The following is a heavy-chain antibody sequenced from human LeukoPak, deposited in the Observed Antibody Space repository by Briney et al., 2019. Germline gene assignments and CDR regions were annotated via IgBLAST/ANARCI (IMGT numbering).Heavy chain of an antibody. Sequence: GGSLRLSCAASGFTFSSYAMSWVRQAPGKGLEWVSAISGSGGSTYYADSVKGRFTISRDNSENTLYLQMNSLRAEDTAVYYCAKVGIVGAHHDAFDIWDQGTMVTVSS. J-gene: IGHJ3*02. CDR1: GFTFSSYA. CDR3: AKVGIVGAHHDAFDI. V-gene: IGHV3-23*01. CDR2: ISGSGGST. D-gene: IGHD1-26*01.